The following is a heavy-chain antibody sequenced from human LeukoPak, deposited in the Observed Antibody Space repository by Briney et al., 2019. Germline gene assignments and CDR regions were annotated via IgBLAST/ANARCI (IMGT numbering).Heavy chain of an antibody. D-gene: IGHD5-18*01. CDR3: ASASTTAMGNGDLYYYYGMDV. CDR1: GGSISSGGYY. Sequence: SETLSLTCTVSGGSISSGGYYWSWIRQHPGKGLEWIGYIYYSGSTYYNPSLKSRVTISVDTSKNQFSLKLSSVTAADTAVYYCASASTTAMGNGDLYYYYGMDVWGQGTTVTVSS. J-gene: IGHJ6*02. CDR2: IYYSGST. V-gene: IGHV4-31*03.